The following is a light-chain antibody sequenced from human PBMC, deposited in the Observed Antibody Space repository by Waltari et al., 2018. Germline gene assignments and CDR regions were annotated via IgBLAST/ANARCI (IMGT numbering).Light chain of an antibody. V-gene: IGLV2-8*01. CDR2: NVT. CDR1: SSDVGGYDY. CDR3: SSYAGTKIPFV. Sequence: QSALTQPPDASESPGHSVNIPCTGSSSDVGGYDYVSWYQHHPGKAPKLMIYNVTKRPSGVPDRFSGSKSGNTASLTVSGLQAEDEADYYCSSYAGTKIPFVFGTGTKVTVL. J-gene: IGLJ1*01.